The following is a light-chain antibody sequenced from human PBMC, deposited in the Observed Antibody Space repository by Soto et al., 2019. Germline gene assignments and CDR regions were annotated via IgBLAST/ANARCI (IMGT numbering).Light chain of an antibody. CDR2: LGS. CDR1: QSLLHSNGYNY. CDR3: IQALQTPPT. V-gene: IGKV2-28*01. Sequence: DIVMTQSPLSLPVTPGEPASISCRSSQSLLHSNGYNYLDWFLQKPGQSPQLLIYLGSNRAAAVPDRFSGSGSGTYFTLKISRVEAEDVGVYYCIQALQTPPTFGQGTRLEIK. J-gene: IGKJ5*01.